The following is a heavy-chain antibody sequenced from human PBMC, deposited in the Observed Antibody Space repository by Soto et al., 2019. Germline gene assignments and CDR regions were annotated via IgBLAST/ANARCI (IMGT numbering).Heavy chain of an antibody. Sequence: SETLSLTCAVYGGSFSGYYWSWIRQPPGKGLEWIGEINHSGSTNYNPSLKSRVTISVDTSKNQFSLKLSSVTAADTALYYCAWCLLPDILTGYTDAFDIWGQGTMVTVSS. J-gene: IGHJ3*02. V-gene: IGHV4-34*01. CDR2: INHSGST. D-gene: IGHD3-9*01. CDR3: AWCLLPDILTGYTDAFDI. CDR1: GGSFSGYY.